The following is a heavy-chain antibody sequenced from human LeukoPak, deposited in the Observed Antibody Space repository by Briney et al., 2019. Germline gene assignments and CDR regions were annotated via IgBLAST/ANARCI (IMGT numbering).Heavy chain of an antibody. Sequence: GGSLRLSCAASGFTFSSYSMNWVRQAPGKGLEWVSYISSSSSTIYYADSVKGRFTISRDNAKNSLYLQMNSLRAEDTAVYYCAKAGIAAAGSRGGYWGQGTLVTVSS. CDR1: GFTFSSYS. D-gene: IGHD6-13*01. V-gene: IGHV3-48*04. CDR2: ISSSSSTI. CDR3: AKAGIAAAGSRGGY. J-gene: IGHJ4*02.